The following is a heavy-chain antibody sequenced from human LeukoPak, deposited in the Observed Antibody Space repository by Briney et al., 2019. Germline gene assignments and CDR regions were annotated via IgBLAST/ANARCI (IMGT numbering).Heavy chain of an antibody. J-gene: IGHJ6*03. CDR2: INHSGST. D-gene: IGHD2-21*01. CDR1: GGSISSYY. CDR3: ARHLRWKNYMDV. V-gene: IGHV4-34*01. Sequence: PSETLSLTCTVSGGSISSYYWSWIRQPPGKGLEWIGEINHSGSTNYNPSLKSRVTISVDTSKNQFSLKLSSVTAADTAVYYCARHLRWKNYMDVWGKGTTVTISS.